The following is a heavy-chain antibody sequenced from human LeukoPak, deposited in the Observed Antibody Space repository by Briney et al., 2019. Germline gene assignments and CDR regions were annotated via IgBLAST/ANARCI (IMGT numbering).Heavy chain of an antibody. CDR3: AGRPTGYSSDYIH. D-gene: IGHD5-18*01. Sequence: GGSLRLSCEASGFTVSSNYMSWVRQAPGNGLEWVSVISGSAHKIRYADSVKGRFTISRDNSENIVYLQMNNLRVEDTAVYYCAGRPTGYSSDYIHWGQGTLVTVSS. CDR1: GFTVSSNY. J-gene: IGHJ4*02. V-gene: IGHV3-23*01. CDR2: ISGSAHKI.